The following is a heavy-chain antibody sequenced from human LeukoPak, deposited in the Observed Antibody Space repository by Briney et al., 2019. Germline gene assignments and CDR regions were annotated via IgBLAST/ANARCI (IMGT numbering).Heavy chain of an antibody. CDR2: IYQDGSEK. Sequence: PGGSLRLSCAASGFTFSRNLMTWVRQAPGKGLGWVANIYQDGSEKYYVDSVRGRFTISRDNAKNTLYLQMNSLRAEDTAVYFCASERPSSSWYDYWGQGTLVTVSS. CDR3: ASERPSSSWYDY. CDR1: GFTFSRNL. J-gene: IGHJ4*02. V-gene: IGHV3-7*01. D-gene: IGHD6-13*01.